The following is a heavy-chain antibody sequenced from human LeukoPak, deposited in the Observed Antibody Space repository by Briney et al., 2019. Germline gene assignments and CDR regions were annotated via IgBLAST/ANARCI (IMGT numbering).Heavy chain of an antibody. D-gene: IGHD1-1*01. CDR2: ISSSSSYI. J-gene: IGHJ6*03. V-gene: IGHV3-21*01. CDR1: GFTFSTYT. Sequence: GGSLRLSCAASGFTFSTYTINRVRQAPGKGLEWVSSISSSSSYIYYADSVKGRFTISRDSAKNSLYLQMNSLRAEDTAVYHCARDRLLEDRDYSYYYYMDVWGKGTTVTVSS. CDR3: ARDRLLEDRDYSYYYYMDV.